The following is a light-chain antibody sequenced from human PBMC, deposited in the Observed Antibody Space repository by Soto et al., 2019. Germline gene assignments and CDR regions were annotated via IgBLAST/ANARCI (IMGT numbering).Light chain of an antibody. CDR3: QQYGSSPMYT. CDR2: GAS. Sequence: EIVLTQSPGTLSLSPGERATLSCRASQSVSSSYLAWHQQKPGQAPRLLIYGASSRATGIPDRFSGSGSGTDFTLTISRLEPEDCAVYYCQQYGSSPMYTFGPGTKLEIK. J-gene: IGKJ2*01. CDR1: QSVSSSY. V-gene: IGKV3-20*01.